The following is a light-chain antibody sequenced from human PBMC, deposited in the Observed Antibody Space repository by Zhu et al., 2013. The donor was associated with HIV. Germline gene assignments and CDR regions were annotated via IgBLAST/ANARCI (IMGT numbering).Light chain of an antibody. J-gene: IGKJ5*01. Sequence: EVVLTQSPVTLSLSPGERLTLSCRASQTIGNSLVWYQQKPGQAPRLLIYDAFKRATGIPARFSGSGSGTDFTLTISSLEPEDFAVYYCQQRINWPPITFGQGTRLEIK. CDR1: QTIGNS. CDR2: DAF. V-gene: IGKV3-11*01. CDR3: QQRINWPPIT.